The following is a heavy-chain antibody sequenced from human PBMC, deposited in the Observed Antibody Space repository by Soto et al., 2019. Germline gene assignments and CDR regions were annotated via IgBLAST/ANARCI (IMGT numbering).Heavy chain of an antibody. D-gene: IGHD6-19*01. Sequence: QVQLQESGPGQVKSSETLSLTCTVSGGAINSGGYYWSWIRQHPGKGLEWVGFIYFRGTPYYNPSLKSRLTISMDTSKNQFSLRLTSVTAADTAVYFCARDKIPAAASSYRIAVGGRPTGMDVWGRGTTVTVSS. CDR2: IYFRGTP. J-gene: IGHJ6*02. CDR3: ARDKIPAAASSYRIAVGGRPTGMDV. CDR1: GGAINSGGYY. V-gene: IGHV4-31*03.